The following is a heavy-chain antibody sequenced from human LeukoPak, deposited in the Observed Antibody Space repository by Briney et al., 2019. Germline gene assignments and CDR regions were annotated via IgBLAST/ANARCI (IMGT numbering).Heavy chain of an antibody. Sequence: GGSLRLSCAASGFAFSSYAMIWVRQAPGKGLEWVSSISGGGSNTYYADSVKGRFTISRDNSKNTLYLQMNSLRAEDTAVYYCAKNRGGGLHYYMDVWGKGTTVTVSS. CDR3: AKNRGGGLHYYMDV. CDR2: ISGGGSNT. V-gene: IGHV3-23*01. D-gene: IGHD4-23*01. CDR1: GFAFSSYA. J-gene: IGHJ6*03.